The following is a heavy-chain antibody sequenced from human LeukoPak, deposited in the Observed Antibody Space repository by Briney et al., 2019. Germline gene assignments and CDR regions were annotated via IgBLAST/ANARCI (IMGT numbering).Heavy chain of an antibody. CDR3: ARAKRLPLDY. Sequence: ASVKVSCKASGYTFTSYYMHWVRQAPGQGLEWMGIINPSGGSTSYAQKFQGRVTMTRDMSTSTVYMELSRLRSDDSAVYYCARAKRLPLDYWGQGTLVTVSS. V-gene: IGHV1-46*01. CDR2: INPSGGST. J-gene: IGHJ4*02. CDR1: GYTFTSYY. D-gene: IGHD1-1*01.